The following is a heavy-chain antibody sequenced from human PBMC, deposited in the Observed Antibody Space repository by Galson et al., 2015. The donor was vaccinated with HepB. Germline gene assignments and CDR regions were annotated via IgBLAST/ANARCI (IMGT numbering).Heavy chain of an antibody. CDR2: ISSNGGST. V-gene: IGHV3-64D*06. CDR1: GFTFSSYA. CDR3: VLGYSYGYAFDY. D-gene: IGHD5-18*01. Sequence: SLRLSCAASGFTFSSYAMHWVRQAPGKGLEYVSAISSNGGSTYYADSVKGRFTISRDNSKNTLYLQMSSLRAEDTAVYYCVLGYSYGYAFDYWGQGTLVTVSS. J-gene: IGHJ4*02.